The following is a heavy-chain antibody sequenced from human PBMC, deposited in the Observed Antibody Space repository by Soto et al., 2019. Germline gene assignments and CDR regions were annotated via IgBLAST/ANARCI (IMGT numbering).Heavy chain of an antibody. CDR3: ARGRGASSWYFPNYYYYYGMDV. J-gene: IGHJ6*02. D-gene: IGHD6-13*01. Sequence: QVQLVQSGAELKKPGASVKVSCKASGYTFTSYDINWVRQATGQGLEWMGWMNPNSGNTGYAQKFQGRVTMTRNTSISTAYMELSSLRSEDTAVYYCARGRGASSWYFPNYYYYYGMDVWGQGTTVTVSS. CDR1: GYTFTSYD. CDR2: MNPNSGNT. V-gene: IGHV1-8*01.